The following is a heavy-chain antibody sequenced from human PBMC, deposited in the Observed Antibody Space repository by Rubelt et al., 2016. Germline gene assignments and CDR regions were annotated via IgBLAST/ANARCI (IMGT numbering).Heavy chain of an antibody. D-gene: IGHD5-24*01. CDR1: GYTFTSYG. V-gene: IGHV1-18*01. CDR3: ARERDDYGDY. Sequence: QVQLVQSGAEVKKPGASVKVSCKASGYTFTSYGISWVRQAPGQGLAWMGWISAYNGNTNYAQKVKVRCTMTTDTATRKAYMELRSLRSDDAAVYYCARERDDYGDYWGQGTLVTVSS. J-gene: IGHJ4*02. CDR2: ISAYNGNT.